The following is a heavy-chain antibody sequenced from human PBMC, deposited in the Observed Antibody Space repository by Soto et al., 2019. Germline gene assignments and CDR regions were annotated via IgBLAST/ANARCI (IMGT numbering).Heavy chain of an antibody. V-gene: IGHV3-30-3*01. CDR2: ISYDGSNK. Sequence: QVQLVESGGGVVQPGRSLRLSCAASGFTFSSYAMHWVRQAPGKGLEWVAVISYDGSNKYYADSVKGRFTISRDNSKNTLYLQMNSLRAEDTAVYYCPSSGSYTTVTSPDYWGQGTLVTVSS. J-gene: IGHJ4*02. CDR1: GFTFSSYA. D-gene: IGHD1-26*01. CDR3: PSSGSYTTVTSPDY.